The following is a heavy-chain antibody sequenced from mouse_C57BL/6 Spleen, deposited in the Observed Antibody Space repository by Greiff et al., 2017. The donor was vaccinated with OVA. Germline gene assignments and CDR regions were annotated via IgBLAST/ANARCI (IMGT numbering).Heavy chain of an antibody. J-gene: IGHJ4*01. CDR2: IDPEDGEP. CDR3: AGGVGAMDY. V-gene: IGHV14-2*01. CDR1: GFNIKDYY. D-gene: IGHD1-1*02. Sequence: VQLQQSGAELVKPGASVKLSCTASGFNIKDYYMHWVKQRTEQGLEWIGRIDPEDGEPKYAPKFQGKATITADSSSNTAYLQRSSRTLENTAVDDCAGGVGAMDYWGKGTSVTGSS.